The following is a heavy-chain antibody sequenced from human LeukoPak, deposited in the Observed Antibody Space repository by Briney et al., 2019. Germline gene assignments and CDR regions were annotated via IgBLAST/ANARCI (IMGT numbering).Heavy chain of an antibody. CDR1: GGSISSYY. Sequence: SETLSLTCTVSGGSISSYYWSWIRQPAGKGLEWIGRIYTSGSTNYNPSLKSRVTMSVDTSKNRFSLKLSSVTAADTAVYYCARDRVVGATSGYNWFDPWGQGTLVTVSS. V-gene: IGHV4-4*07. CDR3: ARDRVVGATSGYNWFDP. CDR2: IYTSGST. J-gene: IGHJ5*02. D-gene: IGHD1-26*01.